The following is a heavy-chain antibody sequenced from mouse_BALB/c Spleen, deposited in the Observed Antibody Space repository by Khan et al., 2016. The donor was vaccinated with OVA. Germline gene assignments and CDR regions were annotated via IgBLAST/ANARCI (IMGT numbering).Heavy chain of an antibody. Sequence: QIQLVQSGPELKKPGETVKISCKASGYTFTDYSMHWVKQAPGKGLKWMGWINTETGEPTYADDFKGRFAFSLETSPSTAYLQINNLKNEDTATYFCARDRYDYFDYWGQGTTRTVSS. CDR2: INTETGEP. V-gene: IGHV9-2-1*01. CDR1: GYTFTDYS. CDR3: ARDRYDYFDY. D-gene: IGHD2-14*01. J-gene: IGHJ2*01.